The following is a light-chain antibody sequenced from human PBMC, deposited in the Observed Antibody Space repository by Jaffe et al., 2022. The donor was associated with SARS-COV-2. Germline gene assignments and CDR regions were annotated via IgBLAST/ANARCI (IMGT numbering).Light chain of an antibody. CDR3: QQFNSYPLT. CDR1: QGISTY. CDR2: AAS. Sequence: DIQLTQSPSFLSASVGDRVTITCRASQGISTYLVWYQQKPGKAPKLLIYAASTLQSGVPARFSGSGSGTEFTLAISSLQPEDFATYYCQQFNSYPLTFGGGTKVE. J-gene: IGKJ4*01. V-gene: IGKV1-9*01.